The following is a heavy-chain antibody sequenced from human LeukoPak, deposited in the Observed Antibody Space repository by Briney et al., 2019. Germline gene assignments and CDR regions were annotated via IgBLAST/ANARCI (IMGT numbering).Heavy chain of an antibody. CDR3: ARDPAYCSSTSCYAGVAFDI. CDR2: ISSSSSYI. CDR1: GFTFSSYS. D-gene: IGHD2-2*01. Sequence: GGSLRLSCAASGFTFSSYSMNWVRQAPGKGLEWVSSISSSSSYIYYADSVKGRFTISRDNAKNSLYLQMNSLRAEDTAVYYCARDPAYCSSTSCYAGVAFDIWGQGTMVTVSS. J-gene: IGHJ3*02. V-gene: IGHV3-21*01.